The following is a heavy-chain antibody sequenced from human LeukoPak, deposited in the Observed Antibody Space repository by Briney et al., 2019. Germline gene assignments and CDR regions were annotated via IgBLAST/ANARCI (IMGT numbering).Heavy chain of an antibody. CDR2: IHPSGINT. CDR1: GFTFNTYA. CDR3: ARDPSTLLPTDDS. Sequence: GGSLRLSCAASGFTFNTYAMAWVRQAPGKGLEWVSTIHPSGINTHHADSVKGRFTISRDNSKNTLYLQMNSLRVEDTAIYYCARDPSTLLPTDDSWGQGTLVAVSS. J-gene: IGHJ4*02. V-gene: IGHV3-23*05. D-gene: IGHD2-2*01.